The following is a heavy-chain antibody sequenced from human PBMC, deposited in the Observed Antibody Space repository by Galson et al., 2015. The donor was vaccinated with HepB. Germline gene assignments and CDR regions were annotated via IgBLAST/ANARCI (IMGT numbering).Heavy chain of an antibody. D-gene: IGHD3-16*02. CDR2: INPNSGGT. CDR1: GYTFTGYY. CDR3: ARDGLRLGELSLRSARSNWFDP. J-gene: IGHJ5*02. V-gene: IGHV1-2*02. Sequence: SVKVSCKASGYTFTGYYIHWVRQAPGQGLEWMGWINPNSGGTNYAQKFQGRVTMTRDTSISTAYMELSRLRSDDTAVYYCARDGLRLGELSLRSARSNWFDPWGQGTLVTVSS.